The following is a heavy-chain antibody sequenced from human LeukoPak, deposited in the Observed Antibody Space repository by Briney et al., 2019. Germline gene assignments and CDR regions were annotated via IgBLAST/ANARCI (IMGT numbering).Heavy chain of an antibody. CDR2: IYPGDSDT. V-gene: IGHV5-51*01. CDR3: ARGFYGGYYYYYYMDV. CDR1: GYSFTTYW. J-gene: IGHJ6*03. D-gene: IGHD4/OR15-4a*01. Sequence: GESLKISGKGYGYSFTTYWIGWVRPMPGKGLEWMGIIYPGDSDTRYSPSFQGQVTISADRSISTAYLQWSSLKASDTAMYYCARGFYGGYYYYYYMDVWGKGTTVTVSS.